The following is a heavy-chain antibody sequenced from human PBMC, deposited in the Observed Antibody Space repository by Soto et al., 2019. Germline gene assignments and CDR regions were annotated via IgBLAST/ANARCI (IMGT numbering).Heavy chain of an antibody. Sequence: SETLSLTCAVYGGSFSGYYWSWIRQPPGKGLEWIGEINHSGSTNYNPSLKSRVTISVDTSKNQFSLKLSSVTAADTAVYYCARGLRITMIVVVRNRFDPWGQGTLVTVSS. CDR1: GGSFSGYY. J-gene: IGHJ5*02. D-gene: IGHD3-22*01. CDR3: ARGLRITMIVVVRNRFDP. CDR2: INHSGST. V-gene: IGHV4-34*01.